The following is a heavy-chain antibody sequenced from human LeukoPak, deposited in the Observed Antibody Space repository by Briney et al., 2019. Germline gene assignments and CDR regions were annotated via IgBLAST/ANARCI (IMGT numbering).Heavy chain of an antibody. D-gene: IGHD3-16*01. CDR1: GFTFSSYA. J-gene: IGHJ6*02. V-gene: IGHV4-34*08. CDR2: INHSGST. Sequence: GSLRLSCAASGFTFSSYAMSWVRQAPGKGLEWIGEINHSGSTNYNPSLKSRVTISVDTSKNQFSLKLSSVTAADTAVYYCVRGRNYYGMDVWGQGTTVTVSS. CDR3: VRGRNYYGMDV.